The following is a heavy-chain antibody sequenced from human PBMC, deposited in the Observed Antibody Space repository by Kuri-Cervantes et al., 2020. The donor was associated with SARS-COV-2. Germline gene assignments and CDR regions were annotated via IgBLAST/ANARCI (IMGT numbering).Heavy chain of an antibody. V-gene: IGHV3-23*01. CDR2: ISGSGGST. D-gene: IGHD2-8*02. CDR3: ARTSTWSIYFDY. J-gene: IGHJ4*02. Sequence: GESLKISCAASGFTFSSYEMNWVRQAPGKGLEWVSAISGSGGSTYYADSVKGRFTISRDNSKNTLYLQMNSLRAEDTAVYYCARTSTWSIYFDYWGQGTLVTVSS. CDR1: GFTFSSYE.